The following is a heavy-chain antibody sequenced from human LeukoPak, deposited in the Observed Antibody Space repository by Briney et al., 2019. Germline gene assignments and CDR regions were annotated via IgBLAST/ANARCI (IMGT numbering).Heavy chain of an antibody. V-gene: IGHV3-15*01. CDR1: GFTFSNVW. J-gene: IGHJ4*02. D-gene: IGHD1-14*01. CDR2: IKTKTEGGTT. Sequence: MPGGSLRLSCEGSGFTFSNVWMNWVRQASGKGLEWIGRIKTKTEGGTTEYAAPMKGRFTISRDDSKNTMYLQMNSLKTEDTALYYCVTRVKSTGDYWGQGTLDTVSS. CDR3: VTRVKSTGDY.